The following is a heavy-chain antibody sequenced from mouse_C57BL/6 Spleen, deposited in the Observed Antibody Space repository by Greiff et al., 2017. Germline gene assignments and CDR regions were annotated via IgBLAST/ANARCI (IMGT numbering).Heavy chain of an antibody. D-gene: IGHD2-14*01. Sequence: QVQLQQSGAELVKPGASVTLSCKASGYTFTDYEMHWVKQTPVHGLEWIGAIDPETGGTTYNQKFKGKAILTVDKSASTAYMDLRSLTSEDSAVYYCTRWNRGWYFWGWGTGATVSV. CDR1: GYTFTDYE. J-gene: IGHJ1*03. V-gene: IGHV1-15*01. CDR3: TRWNRGWYFWG. CDR2: IDPETGGT.